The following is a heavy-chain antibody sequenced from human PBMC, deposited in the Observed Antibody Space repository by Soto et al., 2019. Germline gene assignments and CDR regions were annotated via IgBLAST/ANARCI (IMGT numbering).Heavy chain of an antibody. D-gene: IGHD2-2*02. CDR1: GGTVDSGGYY. J-gene: IGHJ4*02. CDR3: ASSFTVPAAIGY. V-gene: IGHV4-31*03. CDR2: IFHSGST. Sequence: SETLSLTCTVSGGTVDSGGYYWHWIRQHPGKGLEWIAYIFHSGSTHYNPSLRGRLTTSMDTSKNQFSLELSSVTAADTAVYYCASSFTVPAAIGYWGQGTLVTVSS.